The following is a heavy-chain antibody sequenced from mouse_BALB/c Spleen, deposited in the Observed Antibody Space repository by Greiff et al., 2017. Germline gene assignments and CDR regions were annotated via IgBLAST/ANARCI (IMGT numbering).Heavy chain of an antibody. V-gene: IGHV3-2*02. CDR3: ARGLPFAY. Sequence: EVHLVESGPGLVKPSQSLSLTCTVTGYSITSDYAWNWIRQFPGNKLEWMGYISYSGSTSYNPSLKSRISITRDTSKNQFFLQLNSVTTEDTATYYCARGLPFAYWGQGTLVTVSA. D-gene: IGHD2-2*01. CDR2: ISYSGST. J-gene: IGHJ3*01. CDR1: GYSITSDYA.